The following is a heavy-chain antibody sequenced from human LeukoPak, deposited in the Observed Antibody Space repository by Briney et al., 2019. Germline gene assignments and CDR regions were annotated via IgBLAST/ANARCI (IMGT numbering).Heavy chain of an antibody. Sequence: GGSLRLSCEASDFSFSTYWMSWVRQVPGKGPEWVANINEDGSQQYYVDSLKGRFTVSRDNAKNSLYLQMNNLRAEDRAVYYCARGSGWFGAYYFDYWGQGTLVTVSS. CDR1: DFSFSTYW. CDR2: INEDGSQQ. V-gene: IGHV3-7*01. D-gene: IGHD3-10*01. J-gene: IGHJ4*02. CDR3: ARGSGWFGAYYFDY.